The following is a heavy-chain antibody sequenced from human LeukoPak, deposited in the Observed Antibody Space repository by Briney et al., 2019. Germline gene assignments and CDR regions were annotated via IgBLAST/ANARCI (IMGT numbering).Heavy chain of an antibody. J-gene: IGHJ5*02. Sequence: SETLSLTCTVSGGSISSSSYYWGWLRQPPGKGLEWIGSIYYSGSTYYNPSLKSRVTISVDTSKNQFSLKLSSVTAADTAVYYCARAVRVPLSTNWFDPWGQGTLVTASS. CDR2: IYYSGST. V-gene: IGHV4-39*01. CDR1: GGSISSSSYY. D-gene: IGHD1-26*01. CDR3: ARAVRVPLSTNWFDP.